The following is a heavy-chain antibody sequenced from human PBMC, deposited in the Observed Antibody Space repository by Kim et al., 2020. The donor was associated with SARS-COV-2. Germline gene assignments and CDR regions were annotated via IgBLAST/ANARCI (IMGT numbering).Heavy chain of an antibody. D-gene: IGHD3-9*01. CDR3: ARESRYYDILTGYYSPDAFDI. CDR1: GGTFNSYA. J-gene: IGHJ3*02. V-gene: IGHV1-69*13. Sequence: SVEVSCKASGGTFNSYAISWVRQAPGQGLEWMGGIIPIFGTANYAQKFQGRVTITADESTSTAYMELSSLRSEDTAVYYCARESRYYDILTGYYSPDAFDIWGQGTMVTVSS. CDR2: IIPIFGTA.